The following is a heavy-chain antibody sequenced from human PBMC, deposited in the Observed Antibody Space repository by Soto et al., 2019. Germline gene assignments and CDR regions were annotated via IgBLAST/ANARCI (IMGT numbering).Heavy chain of an antibody. D-gene: IGHD5-18*01. CDR3: ARGINSAMDI. CDR1: GDSVSSNNVA. Sequence: QVQLQQSGPGLVKPSQTLSLTCVISGDSVSSNNVAWNWIRQSPSRGLEWLGRTYYRSKWYNNYALSVKSRTTNNADTSKNQSSQQLDSVTHDDTAVYYSARGINSAMDIWGQWTMVTVS. V-gene: IGHV6-1*01. J-gene: IGHJ3*02. CDR2: TYYRSKWYN.